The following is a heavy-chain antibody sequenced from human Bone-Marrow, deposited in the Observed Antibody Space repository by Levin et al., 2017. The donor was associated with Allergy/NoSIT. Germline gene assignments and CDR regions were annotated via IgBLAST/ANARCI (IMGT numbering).Heavy chain of an antibody. CDR1: GGSISSEDYY. D-gene: IGHD2-2*01. V-gene: IGHV4-61*02. Sequence: SETLSLTCTVSGGSISSEDYYWNWIRQPAGKGLEWIGRVFTTGVSNSNPSLKTPVTMSVDTSKNQFSLKLSSVTAADTAVYFCARTPYGSTPTCSAGMTGFFDYWGQGVLVTVSS. CDR3: ARTPYGSTPTCSAGMTGFFDY. CDR2: VFTTGVS. J-gene: IGHJ4*02.